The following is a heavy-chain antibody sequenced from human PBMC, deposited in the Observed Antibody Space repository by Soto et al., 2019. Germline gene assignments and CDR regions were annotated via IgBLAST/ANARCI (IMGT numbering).Heavy chain of an antibody. CDR1: GGTFSSYA. CDR3: GVVPAARVGGGIYYYYGMDV. J-gene: IGHJ6*02. CDR2: IIPIFGTA. D-gene: IGHD2-2*01. V-gene: IGHV1-69*01. Sequence: QVQLVQSGAEVKKPGSSVKVSCKASGGTFSSYAISWVRQAPGQGLEWMGGIIPIFGTANYAQKLQGRVTITAEESTSSAYMELSSLRSEDTAVYYCGVVPAARVGGGIYYYYGMDVWGQGTTVTVSS.